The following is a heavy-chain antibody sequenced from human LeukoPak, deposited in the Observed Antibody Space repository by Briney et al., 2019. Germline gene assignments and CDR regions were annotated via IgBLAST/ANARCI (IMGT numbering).Heavy chain of an antibody. CDR2: IKQDGSEK. V-gene: IGHV3-7*01. CDR3: ARVGYCSGGSCYPSYYFDY. D-gene: IGHD2-15*01. Sequence: GGSLRLSRAASGFTFSSYWMSWVRQAPGKGLEWVANIKQDGSEKYYVDSVKGRFTISRDNAKNSLYLQMNSLRAEDTAVYYCARVGYCSGGSCYPSYYFDYWGQGTLVTVSS. J-gene: IGHJ4*02. CDR1: GFTFSSYW.